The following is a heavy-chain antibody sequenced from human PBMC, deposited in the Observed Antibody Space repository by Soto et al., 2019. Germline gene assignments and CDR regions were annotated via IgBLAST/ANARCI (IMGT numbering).Heavy chain of an antibody. CDR1: GGSISSSNYY. V-gene: IGHV4-39*01. D-gene: IGHD3-3*01. Sequence: ETLSLTCTVSGGSISSSNYYWGWIRQPPGKGLEWIGSIYYSGSTYYNSSLKSRVTISVDTSKNQFSLKLTSVTAADTAVYYCARRYYDFWSGYRTDAFDIWGQGTMV. CDR2: IYYSGST. CDR3: ARRYYDFWSGYRTDAFDI. J-gene: IGHJ3*02.